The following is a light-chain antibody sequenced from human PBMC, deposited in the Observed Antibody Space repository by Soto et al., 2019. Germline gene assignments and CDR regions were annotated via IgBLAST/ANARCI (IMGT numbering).Light chain of an antibody. V-gene: IGKV1-8*01. CDR3: QHYYSYPYT. CDR2: AAS. J-gene: IGKJ2*01. Sequence: AIRMTQSPSSLSASIGDRVTITCRASHVVSNYLAWYQQKPGKAPKALIYAASFLQSGVPSRFSGSGSGTDLCLNISFLQSEDFATYYCQHYYSYPYTFGQATTLQ. CDR1: HVVSNY.